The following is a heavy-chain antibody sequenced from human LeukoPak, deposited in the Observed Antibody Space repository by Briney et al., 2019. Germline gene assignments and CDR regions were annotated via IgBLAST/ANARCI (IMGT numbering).Heavy chain of an antibody. V-gene: IGHV5-51*01. CDR2: IYPGDSDT. CDR3: ARLSVVVTASWWFDP. CDR1: GYSFTSYW. J-gene: IGHJ5*02. D-gene: IGHD2-21*02. Sequence: RGESLNISCKGSGYSFTSYWIGWVRQMPGKGLEWMGIIYPGDSDTRYSPSFQGQVTISADKSISTAYLQWSSLKASDTAMYYCARLSVVVTASWWFDPWGQGTLVTVSS.